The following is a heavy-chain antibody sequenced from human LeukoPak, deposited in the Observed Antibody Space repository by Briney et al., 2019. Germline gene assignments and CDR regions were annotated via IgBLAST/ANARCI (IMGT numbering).Heavy chain of an antibody. CDR2: IRQDGSEK. CDR1: GFTFTTFW. V-gene: IGHV3-7*01. D-gene: IGHD6-19*01. CDR3: ASGVAGTNWFNGYYYYYMDV. J-gene: IGHJ6*03. Sequence: GGSLRLSCATSGFTFTTFWMHWVRQAPGKGLVWVANIRQDGSEKYYVDSVKGRFTISRDNAKNSLYLQMNSLRAEDTAVYYCASGVAGTNWFNGYYYYYMDVWGKGTTVTVSS.